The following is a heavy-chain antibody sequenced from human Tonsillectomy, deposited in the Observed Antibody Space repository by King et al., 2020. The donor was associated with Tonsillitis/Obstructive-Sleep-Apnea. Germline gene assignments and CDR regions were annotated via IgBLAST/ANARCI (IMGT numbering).Heavy chain of an antibody. CDR1: GYSFTSYA. J-gene: IGHJ6*03. CDR3: AGWEGGGPSYYYMDV. CDR2: INTNTGNP. V-gene: IGHV7-4-1*02. D-gene: IGHD1-26*01. Sequence: IQLVQSGSELKKPGASVKVSCKASGYSFTSYATRWVRQAPGQGLEWMGWINTNTGNPTYAQGFTGRFVFSLDTSVSTAYLQISSQKAEDTAVYYCAGWEGGGPSYYYMDVWGKGTTVTVSS.